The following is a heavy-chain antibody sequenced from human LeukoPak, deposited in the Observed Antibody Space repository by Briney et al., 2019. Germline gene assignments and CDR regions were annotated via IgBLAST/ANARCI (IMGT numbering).Heavy chain of an antibody. CDR2: INHSGST. J-gene: IGHJ4*02. CDR1: GGSFSGYY. D-gene: IGHD4-17*01. V-gene: IGHV4-34*01. Sequence: PSETLSLTCAVYGGSFSGYYWSWIRQPPGKGLEWIGEINHSGSTNYNPSLKSRVTISVDTSKNQFSLKLSSVTAADTAVYYCARHCMTTVTTGGYSYGCFDYWGQGTLVTVSS. CDR3: ARHCMTTVTTGGYSYGCFDY.